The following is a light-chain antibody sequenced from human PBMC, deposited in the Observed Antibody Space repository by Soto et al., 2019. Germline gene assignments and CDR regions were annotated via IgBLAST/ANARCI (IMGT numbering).Light chain of an antibody. CDR2: FGS. CDR3: MQSLQTPWT. Sequence: DIVMSQSPLSLPVTPGEPASISCRSSQSLLHSDGNNYLSWYLQKPGQSPQLLIYFGSHRASGVPDRFSGSGSGTDFTLKISRVEAKDFGVYYCMQSLQTPWTFGQGTKVEIK. V-gene: IGKV2-28*01. CDR1: QSLLHSDGNNY. J-gene: IGKJ1*01.